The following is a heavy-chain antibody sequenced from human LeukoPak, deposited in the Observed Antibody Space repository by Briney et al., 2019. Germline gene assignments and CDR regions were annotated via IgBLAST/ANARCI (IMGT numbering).Heavy chain of an antibody. CDR3: AREVLIVVEPAANTIDY. J-gene: IGHJ4*02. Sequence: GGSLRLSCAASGFTFRDYTMNWVRQAPGKGLEWVSAISKSGTYIKYANSVKGRFTVSRDNAKNSLFLQMNSLRVEDTAVYFCAREVLIVVEPAANTIDYWGQGTRVTVSS. V-gene: IGHV3-21*01. D-gene: IGHD2-2*01. CDR2: ISKSGTYI. CDR1: GFTFRDYT.